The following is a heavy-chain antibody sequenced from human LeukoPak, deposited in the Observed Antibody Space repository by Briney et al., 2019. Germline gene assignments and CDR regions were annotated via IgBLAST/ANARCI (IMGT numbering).Heavy chain of an antibody. CDR3: ARSSCSSTSCYGFDY. CDR1: GYSISSGYY. Sequence: SETLSLTCTVSGYSISSGYYWGWIRQPPGKGLEWIGSIYHSGSTYYNPSLKSRVTISVDTSKNQFSLKLSSVTAADTAVYYCARSSCSSTSCYGFDYWGQGTLVTVSS. J-gene: IGHJ4*02. D-gene: IGHD2-2*01. CDR2: IYHSGST. V-gene: IGHV4-38-2*02.